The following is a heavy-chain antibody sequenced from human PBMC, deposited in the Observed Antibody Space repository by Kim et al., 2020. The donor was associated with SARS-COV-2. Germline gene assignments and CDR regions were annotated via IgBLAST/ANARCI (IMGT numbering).Heavy chain of an antibody. CDR2: ISYDGSNK. J-gene: IGHJ6*02. D-gene: IGHD6-19*01. V-gene: IGHV3-30-3*01. CDR3: ARDQSSSGWTGYYYYGMDV. Sequence: GGSLRLSCAASGFTFSSYAMHWVRQAPGKGLEWVAVISYDGSNKYYADSVKGRFTISRDNSKNTLYLQMNSLRAEDTAVYYCARDQSSSGWTGYYYYGMDVWGQGTTVTVSS. CDR1: GFTFSSYA.